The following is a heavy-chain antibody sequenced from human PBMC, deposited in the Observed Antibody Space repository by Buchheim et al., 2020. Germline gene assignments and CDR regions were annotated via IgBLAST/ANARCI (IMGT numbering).Heavy chain of an antibody. J-gene: IGHJ4*02. CDR3: ARGGDIVVVEEELGYFDY. D-gene: IGHD2-15*01. Sequence: QVQLQESGPGLVKPSETLSLTCTVSGGSISSYYWSWIRQPPGKGLGWIGYIYYSGSTNYNPSLKSRVTITVATSKNQFTLKLSSVTAADTAVYYCARGGDIVVVEEELGYFDYWGQGTL. CDR2: IYYSGST. CDR1: GGSISSYY. V-gene: IGHV4-59*01.